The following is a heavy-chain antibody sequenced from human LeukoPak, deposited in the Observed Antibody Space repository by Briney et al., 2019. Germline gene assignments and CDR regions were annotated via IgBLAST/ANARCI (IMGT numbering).Heavy chain of an antibody. CDR3: ARDIRLGAPRSLDY. V-gene: IGHV1-18*01. CDR2: ISAYNGNT. D-gene: IGHD1-26*01. J-gene: IGHJ4*02. Sequence: ASVKVSCKASGGTFSNYPISWVRQTPGQGLEWMGWISAYNGNTNYAQKLQGRVTMTTDTSTSTAYMELRSLRSDDTAVYYCARDIRLGAPRSLDYWGQGTLVTVSS. CDR1: GGTFSNYP.